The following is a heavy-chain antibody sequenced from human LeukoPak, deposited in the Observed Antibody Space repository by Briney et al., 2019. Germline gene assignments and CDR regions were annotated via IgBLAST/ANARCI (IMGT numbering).Heavy chain of an antibody. CDR1: GGSGDSVSSSTYY. Sequence: PSETLSLTCTVSGGSGDSVSSSTYYWGWIRQPPGKGREWIGNIYYTGSTYYNPSLKSRVTMSVDTSKNQFSLKVSSVTAADTAVYYCARLSKGRYFDYIFDYWGQGTLVTVSS. J-gene: IGHJ4*02. D-gene: IGHD3-9*01. CDR2: IYYTGST. CDR3: ARLSKGRYFDYIFDY. V-gene: IGHV4-39*01.